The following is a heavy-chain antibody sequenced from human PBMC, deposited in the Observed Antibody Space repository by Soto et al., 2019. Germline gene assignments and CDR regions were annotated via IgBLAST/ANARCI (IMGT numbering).Heavy chain of an antibody. D-gene: IGHD3-10*01. Sequence: PGGSLRLSCAASALTFRNYGMHWVRQAPGKGLEWVAVIWYDGSNKYYADSVKGRFAISRDNSKKTLYLQMNSLRAEDTAVYYCAKRTSMSGNYYFDYWGQGTLVTVS. CDR2: IWYDGSNK. J-gene: IGHJ4*02. V-gene: IGHV3-33*06. CDR3: AKRTSMSGNYYFDY. CDR1: ALTFRNYG.